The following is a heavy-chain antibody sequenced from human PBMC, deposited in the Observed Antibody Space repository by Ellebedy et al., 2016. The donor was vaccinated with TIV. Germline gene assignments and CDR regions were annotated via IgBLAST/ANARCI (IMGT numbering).Heavy chain of an antibody. D-gene: IGHD3-22*01. Sequence: GESLKISCAASGFTFSSHAMNWVRQAPGKGLEWVSAISGTGVSTYYADSVKGRFTNSRDNSKNTLYLQRNSLRAEDTAVYYCAKAGVNNYDSSGYLIFWDYWGQGTLVTVSS. CDR3: AKAGVNNYDSSGYLIFWDY. CDR1: GFTFSSHA. V-gene: IGHV3-23*01. J-gene: IGHJ4*02. CDR2: ISGTGVST.